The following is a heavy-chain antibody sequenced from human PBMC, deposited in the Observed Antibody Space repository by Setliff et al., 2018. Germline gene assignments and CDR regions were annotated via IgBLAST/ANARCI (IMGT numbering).Heavy chain of an antibody. CDR2: IYYTGIT. Sequence: SETLSLTCTVSGASISTHYWSWIRQPPGKGLEWIGNIYYTGITYYNPSLKSRVTISVDTSKNQFSLKLTSVTAADTAVYYCAKYPSKLPELGIYGRFDYWGQGTPVTVSS. CDR1: GASISTHY. V-gene: IGHV4-59*11. J-gene: IGHJ4*02. D-gene: IGHD7-27*01. CDR3: AKYPSKLPELGIYGRFDY.